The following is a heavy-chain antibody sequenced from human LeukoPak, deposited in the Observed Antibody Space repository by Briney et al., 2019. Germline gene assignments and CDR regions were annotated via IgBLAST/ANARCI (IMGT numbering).Heavy chain of an antibody. CDR3: ARGDSSGWYRGWFDP. J-gene: IGHJ5*02. D-gene: IGHD6-19*01. CDR2: IYSGGST. Sequence: PGGSLRLSCAASGFTVSRNYMSWVRQAPGRGLEWVSVIYSGGSTYYADSVKGRFTISRDNSKNTLYLQMNSLRAEDTAVYYRARGDSSGWYRGWFDPWGQGTLVTVSS. CDR1: GFTVSRNY. V-gene: IGHV3-66*01.